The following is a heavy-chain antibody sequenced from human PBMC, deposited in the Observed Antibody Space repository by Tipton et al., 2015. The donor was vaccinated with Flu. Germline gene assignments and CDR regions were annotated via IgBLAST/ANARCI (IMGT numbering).Heavy chain of an antibody. CDR3: ARNVFEGYGDYRNWYFDL. J-gene: IGHJ2*01. CDR1: GGSMRSSSHY. D-gene: IGHD4-17*01. Sequence: LRLSCTVFGGSMRSSSHYWAWIRQPPGKGLEWIGSMFYTGVTYHNASLKNRITISIDRSETQLSLQLTSVTATDTAVYYCARNVFEGYGDYRNWYFDLWGPGTLVTVSS. V-gene: IGHV4-39*01. CDR2: MFYTGVT.